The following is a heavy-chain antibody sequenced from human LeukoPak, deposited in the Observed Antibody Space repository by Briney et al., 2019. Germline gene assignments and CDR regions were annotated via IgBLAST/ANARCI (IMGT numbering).Heavy chain of an antibody. CDR3: ARDLYYDSAVGY. CDR2: ISAYNGDT. Sequence: ASVKVSCKASGYTFTSYGISWVRQAPGQGLEWMGWISAYNGDTNYAQKLQGRVTMTTDTSTSTAYMELRSLRSDDTAVYYCARDLYYDSAVGYWGQGTLVTVSS. J-gene: IGHJ4*02. D-gene: IGHD3-22*01. V-gene: IGHV1-18*01. CDR1: GYTFTSYG.